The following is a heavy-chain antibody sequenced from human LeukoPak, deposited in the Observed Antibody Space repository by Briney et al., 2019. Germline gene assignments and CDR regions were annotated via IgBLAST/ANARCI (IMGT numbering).Heavy chain of an antibody. CDR2: ISSSSSYI. V-gene: IGHV3-21*01. CDR3: ARDRRDGYNDY. Sequence: GGSLRLSCAASGFTFSSYSMNWVRQAPGKGLEGVSSISSSSSYIYYADSVKGRFTISRDNAKKSLYLQMNSLRAEDTAVYYCARDRRDGYNDYWGQGTLVTVSS. CDR1: GFTFSSYS. D-gene: IGHD5-24*01. J-gene: IGHJ4*02.